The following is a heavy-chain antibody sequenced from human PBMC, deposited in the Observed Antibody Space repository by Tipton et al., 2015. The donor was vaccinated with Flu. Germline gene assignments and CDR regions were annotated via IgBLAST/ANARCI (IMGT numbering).Heavy chain of an antibody. CDR2: IFAGDSDV. J-gene: IGHJ5*02. Sequence: QLVQSGAEVKKPGESLKISCKASGYRFNNYWIGWVRQTPGKGLEWMGIIFAGDSDVRYSPSFQGQVTISVDRSISTAFLHWSSLKASDSGIYYCARQDSLAWSSWGQGTLVTVSS. CDR3: ARQDSLAWSS. V-gene: IGHV5-51*01. D-gene: IGHD2-15*01. CDR1: GYRFNNYW.